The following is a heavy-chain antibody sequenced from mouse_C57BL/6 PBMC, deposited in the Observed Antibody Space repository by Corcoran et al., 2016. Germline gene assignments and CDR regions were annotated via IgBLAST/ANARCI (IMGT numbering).Heavy chain of an antibody. CDR2: INTYSGVP. Sequence: QIQLVQSGPELKKPGETVKISCKASGYTFTTYGMSWVKQAPGKGLKWMGWINTYSGVPTYADDFKGRFAFSLETSASTAFLQINNLENEETATYFGARSFWEGYFDYGGQGTTLAVSS. J-gene: IGHJ2*01. D-gene: IGHD4-1*01. V-gene: IGHV9-3*01. CDR3: ARSFWEGYFDY. CDR1: GYTFTTYG.